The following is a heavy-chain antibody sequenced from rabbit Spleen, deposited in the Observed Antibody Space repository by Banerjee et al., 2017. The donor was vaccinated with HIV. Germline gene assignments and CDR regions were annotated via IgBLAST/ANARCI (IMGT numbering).Heavy chain of an antibody. V-gene: IGHV1S40*01. CDR3: ARDLVAVIGWNFNL. D-gene: IGHD1-1*01. Sequence: QSLEESGGDLVKPGASLTLTCTASGVSFSISSYMCWVRQAPGKGLELIGCINAGSANTYYASWVNGRFTISKTSSTTVTLQMTSLTAADTATYFCARDLVAVIGWNFNLWGPGTLVTVS. CDR1: GVSFSISSY. CDR2: INAGSANT. J-gene: IGHJ4*01.